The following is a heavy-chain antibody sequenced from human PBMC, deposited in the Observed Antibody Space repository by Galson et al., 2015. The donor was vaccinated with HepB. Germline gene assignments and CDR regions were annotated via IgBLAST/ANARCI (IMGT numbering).Heavy chain of an antibody. CDR2: IDWDDDK. J-gene: IGHJ3*01. D-gene: IGHD6-19*01. CDR1: GFSLSTDGVR. Sequence: PALVKPTQTLTLTCTFSGFSLSTDGVRVGWIRQSPGKALEWVARIDWDDDKFYRTSLKTRLTISKDTSKNQVVLTMTNMDPADTGPYYWARIRGWGDLFEAWGQGTMVTVSS. V-gene: IGHV2-70*04. CDR3: ARIRGWGDLFEA.